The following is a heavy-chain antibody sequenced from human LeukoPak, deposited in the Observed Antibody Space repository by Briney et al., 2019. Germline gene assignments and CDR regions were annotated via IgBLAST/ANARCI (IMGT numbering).Heavy chain of an antibody. V-gene: IGHV4-59*08. CDR1: GASISSYY. D-gene: IGHD1-14*01. Sequence: PSETLPLTCTVSGASISSYYWSWIRQSPGKGLEWIGSIYHSGSTYYNPSLKSRVTISVDTSKNQFSLKLSSVTAADTAVYYCARQLTPEDAFDIWGQGTMVTVSS. J-gene: IGHJ3*02. CDR2: IYHSGST. CDR3: ARQLTPEDAFDI.